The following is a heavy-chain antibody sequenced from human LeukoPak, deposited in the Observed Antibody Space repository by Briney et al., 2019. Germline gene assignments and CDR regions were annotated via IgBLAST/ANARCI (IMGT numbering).Heavy chain of an antibody. Sequence: PSETLSLTCTVSGGSISSYYWSWIRQPPGKGLEWIGYIYDSGSTKYNPSLKSRVTISLDTSKNQFSLKLSSVTAADTAVYYCASAPGISGSFYFAYWGQGTLVTVSS. V-gene: IGHV4-59*01. J-gene: IGHJ4*02. CDR3: ASAPGISGSFYFAY. CDR1: GGSISSYY. CDR2: IYDSGST.